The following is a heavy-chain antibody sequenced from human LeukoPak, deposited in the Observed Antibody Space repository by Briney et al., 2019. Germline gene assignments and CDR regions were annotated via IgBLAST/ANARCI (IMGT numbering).Heavy chain of an antibody. D-gene: IGHD6-6*01. Sequence: SEALSLTCAVYGGSFSGYYWSWIRQPPGKGLEWIGEINHSGSTNYNPSLKSRVTISVDTSKNQFSLKLSSVTAADTAVYYCARMSSSLLYYYGMDVWGQGTTATVSS. J-gene: IGHJ6*02. CDR3: ARMSSSLLYYYGMDV. CDR2: INHSGST. CDR1: GGSFSGYY. V-gene: IGHV4-34*01.